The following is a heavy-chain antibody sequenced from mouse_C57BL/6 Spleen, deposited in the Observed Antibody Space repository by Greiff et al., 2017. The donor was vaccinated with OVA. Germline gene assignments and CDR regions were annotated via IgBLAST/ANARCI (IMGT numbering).Heavy chain of an antibody. V-gene: IGHV5-9-1*02. CDR2: ISSGGAYI. CDR3: TRDGYYDAMDY. D-gene: IGHD2-3*01. Sequence: EVLLVESGEGLVKPGGSLKLSCAASGFTFSSYALSWVRQTPEKRLEWVAYISSGGAYIYYADTVKGRFTISRDNARNTLYLQMSSLKSEDTAMYYCTRDGYYDAMDYWGQGTSVTVSA. J-gene: IGHJ4*01. CDR1: GFTFSSYA.